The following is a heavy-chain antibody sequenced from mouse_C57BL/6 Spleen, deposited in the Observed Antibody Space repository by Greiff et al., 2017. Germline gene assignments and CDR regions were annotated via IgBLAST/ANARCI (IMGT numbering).Heavy chain of an antibody. CDR3: ARGDGYHAWFAD. J-gene: IGHJ3*01. V-gene: IGHV1-50*01. D-gene: IGHD2-3*01. CDR1: GYTFTSYW. CDR2: IDPSDSYT. Sequence: QVQLQQPGAELVKPGASVKLSCKASGYTFTSYWMQWVKQRPGQGLEWIGEIDPSDSYTNYNQKVKGKATLTVDTSSSTAYMQLSSLTSEDSAVYYCARGDGYHAWFADWGKGTLVTVSA.